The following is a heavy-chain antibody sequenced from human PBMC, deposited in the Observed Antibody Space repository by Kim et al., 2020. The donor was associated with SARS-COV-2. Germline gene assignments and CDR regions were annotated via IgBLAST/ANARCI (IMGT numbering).Heavy chain of an antibody. CDR2: IWYDGSNK. CDR1: GFTFSSYG. V-gene: IGHV3-33*01. J-gene: IGHJ6*02. D-gene: IGHD4-17*01. CDR3: ARDLMTTVSGGGMDV. Sequence: GGSLRLSCAASGFTFSSYGMHWVRQAPGKGLEWVAVIWYDGSNKYYADSVKGRFTISRDNSKNTLYLQMNSLRAEDTAVYYCARDLMTTVSGGGMDVWGQGTTVTVSS.